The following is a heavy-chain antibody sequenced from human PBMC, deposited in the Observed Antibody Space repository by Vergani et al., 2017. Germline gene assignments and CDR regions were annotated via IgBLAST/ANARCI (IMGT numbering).Heavy chain of an antibody. J-gene: IGHJ6*02. CDR3: ATPRLRFSYYYYYGMDV. CDR2: FDPEDGET. D-gene: IGHD5-12*01. Sequence: QVQLMQSGPVMKKPGASVKVSCKVSGYTLTELSMHWVRQAPGKGLEWMGGFDPEDGETIYAQKFQGRVTMTEDTSTDTAYMELSSLRSEDTAVYYCATPRLRFSYYYYYGMDVWGQGTTVTVSS. CDR1: GYTLTELS. V-gene: IGHV1-24*01.